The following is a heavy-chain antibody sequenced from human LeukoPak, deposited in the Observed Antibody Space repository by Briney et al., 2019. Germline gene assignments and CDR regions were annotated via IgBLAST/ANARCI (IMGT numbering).Heavy chain of an antibody. CDR2: IYYSGST. Sequence: LSLTCTVSGGSISSGGYYWSWIRQHPGQGLEWIGYIYYSGSTYYNPSLKSRVTISVDTSKNQFSLKLSSVTAADTAVYYCARAEIDCYGMDVWGQGTTVTVSS. CDR3: ARAEIDCYGMDV. CDR1: GGSISSGGYY. V-gene: IGHV4-31*03. J-gene: IGHJ6*02.